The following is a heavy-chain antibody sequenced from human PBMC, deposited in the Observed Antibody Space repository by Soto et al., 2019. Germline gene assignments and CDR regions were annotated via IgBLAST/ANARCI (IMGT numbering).Heavy chain of an antibody. CDR1: GGTFGSHT. CDR2: IIPVFNAA. J-gene: IGHJ4*02. Sequence: QVQLVQSGAEVTKPGSSVRVSCKVSGGTFGSHTFTWVRQAPGQGLEWMGEIIPVFNAANYAQRFQDRVTITEDRSAPTVYLELSRLTSADTATNYCARIETLTYKNTRGTDLDFWGQGTLVIVSS. D-gene: IGHD3-16*01. V-gene: IGHV1-69*06. CDR3: ARIETLTYKNTRGTDLDF.